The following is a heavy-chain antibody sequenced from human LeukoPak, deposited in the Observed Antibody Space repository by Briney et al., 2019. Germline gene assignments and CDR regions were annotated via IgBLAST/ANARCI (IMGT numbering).Heavy chain of an antibody. CDR1: GGSFSGYY. CDR3: ASTYGSGSQNWFDP. D-gene: IGHD3-10*01. J-gene: IGHJ5*02. Sequence: SETLSPTCAVYGGSFSGYYWSWIRQPPGKGLEWIGETNHSGSTNYNPSLKSRVTISVDTSKNQFSLKLSSVTAADTAVYYCASTYGSGSQNWFDPWGQGTLVTVSS. V-gene: IGHV4-34*01. CDR2: TNHSGST.